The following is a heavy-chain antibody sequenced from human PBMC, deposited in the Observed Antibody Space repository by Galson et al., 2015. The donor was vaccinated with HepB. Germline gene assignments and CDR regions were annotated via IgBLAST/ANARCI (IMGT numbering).Heavy chain of an antibody. V-gene: IGHV1-24*01. Sequence: SVKVSCKVSGYTLTELSMHWVRQAPGKGLEWMGGFDPEDGETIYAQKFQGRVTMTEDTSTDTAYMELSSLRSEDTAVYYCASIAVAGNWFDPWGQGTLVTVSS. CDR3: ASIAVAGNWFDP. CDR1: GYTLTELS. D-gene: IGHD6-19*01. J-gene: IGHJ5*02. CDR2: FDPEDGET.